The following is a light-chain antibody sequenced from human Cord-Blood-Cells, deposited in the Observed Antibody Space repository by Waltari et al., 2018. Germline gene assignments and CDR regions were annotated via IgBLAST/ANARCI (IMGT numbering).Light chain of an antibody. CDR2: EAS. CDR3: QQRSNWPPT. J-gene: IGKJ2*01. CDR1: QSVSSY. Sequence: EILLTQSPATLSLSPGERATLSCRASQSVSSYLAWYQQQPGQAPRLLIYEASNSATGIPARFSGSGSGTDFTLTISSLEPEDVAVYYCQQRSNWPPTFGQGTKLEIK. V-gene: IGKV3-11*01.